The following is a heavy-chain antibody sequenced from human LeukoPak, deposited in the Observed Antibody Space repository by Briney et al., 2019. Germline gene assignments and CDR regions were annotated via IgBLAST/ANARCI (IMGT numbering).Heavy chain of an antibody. D-gene: IGHD1-26*01. CDR2: ISGSNGNT. CDR3: ARSGRGTYYYFDL. J-gene: IGHJ4*02. CDR1: GYTFTGYY. V-gene: IGHV1-18*04. Sequence: ASVRVSCKASGYTFTGYYMHWVRQAPGQGLEWMGWISGSNGNTNYAQKFQGRVSMTADTSTSTAYMELRSLRSDDTAVYYCARSGRGTYYYFDLWGQGTLVTVSS.